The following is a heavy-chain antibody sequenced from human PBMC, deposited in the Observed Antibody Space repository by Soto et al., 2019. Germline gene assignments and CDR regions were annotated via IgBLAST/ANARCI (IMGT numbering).Heavy chain of an antibody. Sequence: ASVKVSCKACGGTFSSYTISWVRQAPGQGLEWMGRIIPILGIANYAQKFQGRVTITADKSTSTAYMELSSLRSEDTAVYYCARVPPAIRSSWYWFDPWGQGTLVTVSS. CDR2: IIPILGIA. CDR1: GGTFSSYT. V-gene: IGHV1-69*02. CDR3: ARVPPAIRSSWYWFDP. D-gene: IGHD6-13*01. J-gene: IGHJ5*02.